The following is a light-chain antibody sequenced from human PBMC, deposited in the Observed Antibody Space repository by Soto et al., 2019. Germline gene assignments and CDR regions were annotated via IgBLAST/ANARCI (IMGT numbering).Light chain of an antibody. CDR3: QQYNNWPSIT. V-gene: IGKV3-15*01. CDR2: GAS. J-gene: IGKJ5*01. Sequence: EIVMTKSPATLYVYPGERVILSCRASQSVNSKLAWYQQKPGQAPRLLIYGASTRATGIPARFSGSGSGTEFTLTISILQSEDFAVYYCQQYNNWPSITFGQGTRLQIK. CDR1: QSVNSK.